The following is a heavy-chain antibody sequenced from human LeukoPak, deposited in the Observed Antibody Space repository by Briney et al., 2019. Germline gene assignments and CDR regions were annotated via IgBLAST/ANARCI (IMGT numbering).Heavy chain of an antibody. V-gene: IGHV3-23*01. CDR1: GFTFSSYA. D-gene: IGHD2-2*01. CDR3: AKGRSTSWKASYYFDY. CDR2: VSASGGGT. Sequence: PGGSLRLSCAASGFTFSSYAMTWVRQAPGKGLEWVSVVSASGGGTSYADSVKGRSTISRGNSKNMLYLQMNSLSVEDTAVYYCAKGRSTSWKASYYFDYWGQGTQLTASS. J-gene: IGHJ4*02.